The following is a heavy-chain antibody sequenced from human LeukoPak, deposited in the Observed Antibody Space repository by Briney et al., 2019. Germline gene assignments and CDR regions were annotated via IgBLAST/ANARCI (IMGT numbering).Heavy chain of an antibody. CDR1: GFTFTTYT. CDR2: ISSSGATV. J-gene: IGHJ3*02. CDR3: AKGGYYASSGSYAFDI. Sequence: GGSLRLSCAASGFTFTTYTMNWVRQAPGKGLEWVSFISSSGATVYYADSVKGRFTISRDNSKNTLSLQMNSLRAEDTAVYYCAKGGYYASSGSYAFDIWGQGTVVTVSS. D-gene: IGHD3-22*01. V-gene: IGHV3-48*01.